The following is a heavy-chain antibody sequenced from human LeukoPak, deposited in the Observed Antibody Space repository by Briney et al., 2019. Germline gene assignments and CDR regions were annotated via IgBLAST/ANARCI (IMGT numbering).Heavy chain of an antibody. CDR3: ASLDYYDSSGFDAFDI. Sequence: ASVKVSCKASGYTLTSYDINWVRQATGQGLEWMGWMNPNSGNTGYAQKFQGRVTMTRNTSISTAYMELSSLRSEDTAVYYCASLDYYDSSGFDAFDIRGKGTMVTVSS. J-gene: IGHJ3*02. CDR2: MNPNSGNT. D-gene: IGHD3-22*01. V-gene: IGHV1-8*01. CDR1: GYTLTSYD.